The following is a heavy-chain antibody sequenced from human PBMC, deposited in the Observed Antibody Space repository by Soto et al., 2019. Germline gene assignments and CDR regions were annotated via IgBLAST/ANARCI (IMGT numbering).Heavy chain of an antibody. CDR3: VRDLSPYAYFYNPGGYDCWFDP. J-gene: IGHJ5*02. Sequence: PGGSLRLSCAASGFSFSSYGMNWVRQAPGKGLEWVAVIWYDGTNKYYADSVKGRFTISRDDFKSTLYLQMNSLRAEDTVFFYCVRDLSPYAYFYNPGGYDCWFDPWGQGTLVTVSS. D-gene: IGHD3-10*01. V-gene: IGHV3-33*01. CDR1: GFSFSSYG. CDR2: IWYDGTNK.